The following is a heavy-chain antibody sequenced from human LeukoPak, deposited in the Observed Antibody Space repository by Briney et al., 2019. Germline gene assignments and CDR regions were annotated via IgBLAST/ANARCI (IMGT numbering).Heavy chain of an antibody. CDR2: ISSSGSTI. V-gene: IGHV3-11*04. J-gene: IGHJ5*02. D-gene: IGHD3-22*01. CDR3: ARQEPYYYDSSGYYSGWFDP. Sequence: PGGSLRLSCAASGFTFSDYYMSWICQAPGKGLEWVSYISSSGSTIYYADSVKGRFTISRDNAKNSLYLQMNSLRAEDTAVYYCARQEPYYYDSSGYYSGWFDPWGQGTLVTVSS. CDR1: GFTFSDYY.